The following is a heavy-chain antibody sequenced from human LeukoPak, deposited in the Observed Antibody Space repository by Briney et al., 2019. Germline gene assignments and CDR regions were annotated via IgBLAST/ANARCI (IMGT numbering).Heavy chain of an antibody. CDR1: GFTFSSYS. CDR2: ISSSSSYI. J-gene: IGHJ4*02. V-gene: IGHV3-21*01. CDR3: ARDLPPGY. Sequence: PGGSLRLSCAAPGFTFSSYSMNWVRQAPGEGLEWVSSISSSSSYIYYADSVKGRFTISRDNAKNSLYLQMNSLRAEDTPVYYCARDLPPGYWGQGTLVTVSS.